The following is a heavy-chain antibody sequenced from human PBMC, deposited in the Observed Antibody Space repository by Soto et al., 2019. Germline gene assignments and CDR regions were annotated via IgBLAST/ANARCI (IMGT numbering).Heavy chain of an antibody. V-gene: IGHV3-30-3*01. J-gene: IGHJ5*02. Sequence: QVQLVESGGGVVQPGRSLRLSCAASGFTFSSYAMHWVRQAPGKGLEWVAVISYDGSNKYYADSVKGRFTISRDNSKNTLYLQMNSLRAEDTAVYYCAREGQWLAWWFDPWGQGTLVIVSS. D-gene: IGHD6-19*01. CDR1: GFTFSSYA. CDR2: ISYDGSNK. CDR3: AREGQWLAWWFDP.